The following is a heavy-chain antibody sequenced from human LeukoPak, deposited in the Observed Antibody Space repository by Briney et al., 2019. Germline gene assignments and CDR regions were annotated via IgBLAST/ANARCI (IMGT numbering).Heavy chain of an antibody. J-gene: IGHJ4*02. CDR2: IIPILGIA. CDR3: ARGSRSSIDY. Sequence: ASVKVSCKASGGTFSSYTISWVRQAPGQGLEWMGRIIPILGIANYAQKFQGRVTITAVKSTSTAYMELSSLRSEDTAVYYCARGSRSSIDYWGQGTLVTVSS. V-gene: IGHV1-69*02. CDR1: GGTFSSYT. D-gene: IGHD6-6*01.